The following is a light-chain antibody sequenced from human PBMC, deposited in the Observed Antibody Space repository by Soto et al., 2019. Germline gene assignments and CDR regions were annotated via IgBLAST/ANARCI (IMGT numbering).Light chain of an antibody. CDR1: QDIKSD. CDR2: GAS. CDR3: QQSKSHPPT. V-gene: IGKV1-16*02. Sequence: DVQMTQSPSSPSASVGDSVTITCRASQDIKSDLAWYQQRPGEAPKSLIFGASNLLDGVPSKFSGSGSGSEFTLTISSLQPEDSATYFCQQSKSHPPTFGRGTKVDIK. J-gene: IGKJ2*01.